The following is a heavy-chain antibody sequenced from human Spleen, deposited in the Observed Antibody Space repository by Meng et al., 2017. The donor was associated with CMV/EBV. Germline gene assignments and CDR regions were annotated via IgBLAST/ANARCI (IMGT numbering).Heavy chain of an antibody. J-gene: IGHJ4*02. CDR3: ARFGVSSTSFDY. D-gene: IGHD2-2*01. V-gene: IGHV5-51*01. Sequence: GESLKISCKAAGYRFTSYWIGWVRQMPGKVLEWMGIVYPGDSDTRYNPSFQGQVTISADKSITTAYLQWSSLMASDSAMYYCARFGVSSTSFDYWGPGTLVTVSS. CDR2: VYPGDSDT. CDR1: GYRFTSYW.